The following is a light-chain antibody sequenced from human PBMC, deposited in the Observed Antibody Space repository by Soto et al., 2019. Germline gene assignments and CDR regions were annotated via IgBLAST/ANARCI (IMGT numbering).Light chain of an antibody. J-gene: IGLJ3*02. Sequence: GSPGQSVTISCTGISSDVGGYVYVSWYQHHPGKAPKLMIYEVNKRPSGVPDRFSGSKSGYTASLSISGLQAEDEADYYCFSYAGSNNGVFGGGTKLTVL. CDR1: SSDVGGYVY. CDR3: FSYAGSNNGV. CDR2: EVN. V-gene: IGLV2-8*01.